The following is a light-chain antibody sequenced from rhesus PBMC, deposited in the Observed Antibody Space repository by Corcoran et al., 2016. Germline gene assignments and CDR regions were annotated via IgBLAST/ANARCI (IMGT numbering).Light chain of an antibody. Sequence: QAAPTQPPSVSGSPGQSVTISCTGTSSDVGIYNYVSWYQHHPGKAPKLMIYGVSKRPSGVSDRFSASKSGNTASLTISGLQAEDEADYYCCSYTTSGTFVFGSGTKLTVL. CDR2: GVS. CDR1: SSDVGIYNY. J-gene: IGLJ6*01. V-gene: IGLV2S7*01. CDR3: CSYTTSGTFV.